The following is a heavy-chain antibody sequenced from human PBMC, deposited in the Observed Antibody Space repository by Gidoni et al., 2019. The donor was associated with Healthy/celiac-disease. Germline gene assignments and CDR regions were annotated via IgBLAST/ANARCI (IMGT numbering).Heavy chain of an antibody. CDR1: GFTFSRYS. CDR3: ARVGDGYGTG. J-gene: IGHJ3*01. V-gene: IGHV3-21*01. Sequence: EVQLVESGGGLVKPGGSLSLSCAASGFTFSRYSLNWVRQAPGKGLEWVSSISSSSSYIYYADSVKGRFTISRDNAKNSLYLQMNSLRAEDTAVYYCARVGDGYGTGWGQGTMVTVSS. CDR2: ISSSSSYI. D-gene: IGHD1-7*01.